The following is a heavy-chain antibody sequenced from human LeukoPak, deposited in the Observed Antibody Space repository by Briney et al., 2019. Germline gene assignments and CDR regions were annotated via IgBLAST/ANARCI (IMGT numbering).Heavy chain of an antibody. V-gene: IGHV3-21*01. CDR2: ISSSSSYI. J-gene: IGHJ4*02. CDR1: GFTFSNYS. D-gene: IGHD6-19*01. CDR3: AFPTIGSGWYNPLDY. Sequence: GGSLRLSRAASGFTFSNYSMHWVRQAPGKGLEWVSCISSSSSYIYYADSVKGRSTISRDNAKKSLYLQMNSLRAEDTAVYYCAFPTIGSGWYNPLDYWGQGTLVTVSS.